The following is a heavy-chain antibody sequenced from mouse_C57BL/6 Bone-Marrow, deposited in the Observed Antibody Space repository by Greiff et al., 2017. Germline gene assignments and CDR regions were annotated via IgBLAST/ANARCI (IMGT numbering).Heavy chain of an antibody. CDR3: ARGNYYGSSYVAWFAY. CDR2: IDPNSGGT. V-gene: IGHV1-72*01. D-gene: IGHD1-1*01. CDR1: GYTFTSYW. J-gene: IGHJ3*01. Sequence: QVQLQQPGAELVKPGASVKLSCKASGYTFTSYWMHWVKQRPGRGLEWIGRIDPNSGGTKYNEKFKSKATLTVDKPSSTAYMQLSSLTSEDSAVYDCARGNYYGSSYVAWFAYWGQGTLVTVSA.